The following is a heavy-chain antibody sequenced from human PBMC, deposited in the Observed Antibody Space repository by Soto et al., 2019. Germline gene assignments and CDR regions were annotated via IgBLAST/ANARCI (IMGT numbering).Heavy chain of an antibody. CDR3: ARGPINYYDSSGYYSLGAFDI. D-gene: IGHD3-22*01. CDR2: ISSNGGST. CDR1: GFTFSSYA. V-gene: IGHV3-64*02. J-gene: IGHJ3*02. Sequence: GGSLRLSCAASGFTFSSYAMHWVRQAPGKGLEYVSAISSNGGSTYYADSVKSRFTISRDNSKNTLYLQMGSLRAEDMAVYYCARGPINYYDSSGYYSLGAFDIWGQGTMVTVSS.